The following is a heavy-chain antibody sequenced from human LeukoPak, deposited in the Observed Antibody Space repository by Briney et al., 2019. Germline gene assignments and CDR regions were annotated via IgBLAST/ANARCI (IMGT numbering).Heavy chain of an antibody. CDR1: GGSINTRSYY. CDR2: IYYSGTP. Sequence: SETLSLTCTVSGGSINTRSYYWGWIRQPPGKGLEWIGSIYYSGTPYYNPSLNSRATISIDTAKNQFSLKLIAADTAVYYCARHVPDTTMDPTVWFDPWGQGTLVTVSS. V-gene: IGHV4-39*01. J-gene: IGHJ5*02. D-gene: IGHD5-18*01. CDR3: ARHVPDTTMDPTVWFDP.